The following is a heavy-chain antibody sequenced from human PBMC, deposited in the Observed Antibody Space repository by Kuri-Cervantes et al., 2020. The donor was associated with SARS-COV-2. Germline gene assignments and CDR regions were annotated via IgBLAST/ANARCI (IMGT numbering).Heavy chain of an antibody. CDR3: AKYGADDYLSTYFGRGSWFDP. CDR1: GASISNHY. CDR2: VYKSGSS. Sequence: SETLSLTCIVSGASISNHYWTWIRQPPGKGLEWIGDVYKSGSSNSNPSLKSRVTISLDTSKNQFSLRLTSVTAADTAVCFCAKYGADDYLSTYFGRGSWFDPWGYGLRVTVSS. D-gene: IGHD3-3*01. V-gene: IGHV4-59*11. J-gene: IGHJ5*02.